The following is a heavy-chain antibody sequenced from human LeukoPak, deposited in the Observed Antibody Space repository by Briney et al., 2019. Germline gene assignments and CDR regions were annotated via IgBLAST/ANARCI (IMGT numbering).Heavy chain of an antibody. V-gene: IGHV4-59*01. CDR1: GGSISSYC. J-gene: IGHJ4*02. Sequence: SETLSLTCTVSGGSISSYCWSWIRQPPGKGLEWIGYIYYSGSTNYSPSLKSRVTISVDTSKNQFSLKLSSVTAADTAVYYCATAPHYYDSSGYYSFQFDYWGQGTLVTVSS. CDR3: ATAPHYYDSSGYYSFQFDY. CDR2: IYYSGST. D-gene: IGHD3-22*01.